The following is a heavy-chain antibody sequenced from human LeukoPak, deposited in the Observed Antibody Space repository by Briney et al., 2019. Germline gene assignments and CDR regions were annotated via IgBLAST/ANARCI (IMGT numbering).Heavy chain of an antibody. CDR2: ISSSSSYI. CDR1: GFTFSSYS. D-gene: IGHD1-14*01. Sequence: PGGSLRPSCAASGFTFSSYSMNWVRQAPGKGLEWVSSISSSSSYIYYADSVKGRFTISRDNAKNSLYLQMNSLRAEDTAVYYCARELATENDYWGQGTLVTVSS. J-gene: IGHJ4*02. CDR3: ARELATENDY. V-gene: IGHV3-21*01.